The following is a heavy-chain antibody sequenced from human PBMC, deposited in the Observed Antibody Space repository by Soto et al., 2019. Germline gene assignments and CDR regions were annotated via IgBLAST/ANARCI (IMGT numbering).Heavy chain of an antibody. V-gene: IGHV3-33*01. D-gene: IGHD3-10*01. CDR1: GFTLSNYG. J-gene: IGHJ5*02. CDR3: ARGVGSSGSSRWFDT. Sequence: GGSLRLSCVASGFTLSNYGMHWVRQAPGKGLEWIALIWYEGTTKYSTDSVKGRFSISRDQSKSTLYLQVNSLRAEDTATYYCARGVGSSGSSRWFDTWGQGTLVTVSS. CDR2: IWYEGTTK.